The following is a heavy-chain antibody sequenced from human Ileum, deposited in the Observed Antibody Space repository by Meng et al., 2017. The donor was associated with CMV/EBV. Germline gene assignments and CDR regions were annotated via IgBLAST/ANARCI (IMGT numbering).Heavy chain of an antibody. CDR2: ISDDGSNE. Sequence: FTLSIYTMHWVRQAPGKGLECVAVISDDGSNEYYADSVKGRLTISRDISKNTLYLQMNSLRAEDTAVYYCARVRYCASTICYRSFDYWGQGTLVTVSS. CDR1: FTLSIYT. J-gene: IGHJ4*02. V-gene: IGHV3-30*04. CDR3: ARVRYCASTICYRSFDY. D-gene: IGHD2-2*01.